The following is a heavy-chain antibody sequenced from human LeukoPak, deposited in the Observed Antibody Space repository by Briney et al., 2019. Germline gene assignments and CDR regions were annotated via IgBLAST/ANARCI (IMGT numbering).Heavy chain of an antibody. CDR3: ARHAGAPYYFDY. J-gene: IGHJ4*02. CDR2: IYYSGST. Sequence: PSETLSLTCTVSGGSISSYYWSWIRQPPGKGLEWIGYIYYSGSTNYNPSLKSRVTISVDTSRNQFSLKLSSVTAADTAVYYCARHAGAPYYFDYWGQGTLVTVSS. D-gene: IGHD1-26*01. CDR1: GGSISSYY. V-gene: IGHV4-59*08.